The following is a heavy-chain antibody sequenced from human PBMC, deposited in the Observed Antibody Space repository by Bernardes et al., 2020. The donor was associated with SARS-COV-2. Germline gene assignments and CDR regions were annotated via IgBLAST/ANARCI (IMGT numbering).Heavy chain of an antibody. CDR1: GFTVSGNY. CDR3: ASSNPFDC. Sequence: GGSLRLSCAVSGFTVSGNYMSWVRQAPGKGLEWVSIIYPGGGTYYAGSVQGRFTISRDNSRNTVSLQMNSLRAEDTAVYYCASSNPFDCWGQGALVTVSS. J-gene: IGHJ4*02. CDR2: IYPGGGT. V-gene: IGHV3-53*01.